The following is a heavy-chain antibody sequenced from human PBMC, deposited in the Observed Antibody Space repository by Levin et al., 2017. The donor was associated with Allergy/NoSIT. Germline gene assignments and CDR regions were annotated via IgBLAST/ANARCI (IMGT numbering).Heavy chain of an antibody. CDR1: GGSISSSTYY. Sequence: SETLSLTCTVSGGSISSSTYYWGWIRQPPGKGLEWIGSIYYSGSTYYNPSLKSRVTISVDTSKNQFSLKLSSVTAADTAVYYCARGSRYPVDYFDYWGQGTLVTVSS. CDR3: ARGSRYPVDYFDY. D-gene: IGHD3-9*01. J-gene: IGHJ4*02. CDR2: IYYSGST. V-gene: IGHV4-39*01.